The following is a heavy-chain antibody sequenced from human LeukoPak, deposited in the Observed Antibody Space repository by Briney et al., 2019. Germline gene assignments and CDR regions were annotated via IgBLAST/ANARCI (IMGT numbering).Heavy chain of an antibody. V-gene: IGHV3-33*05. CDR2: ISLDGSKK. J-gene: IGHJ5*01. Sequence: PGGSLRLSCAASGLTFSSLGFHWVRQAPGKGLEWVTFISLDGSKKSYADSVKGRFTFSRDDSKNTLYLEMNSLRAEDTAVYYCARDRAVSWFDSWGLGTLVTVSS. CDR3: ARDRAVSWFDS. CDR1: GLTFSSLG. D-gene: IGHD3-10*01.